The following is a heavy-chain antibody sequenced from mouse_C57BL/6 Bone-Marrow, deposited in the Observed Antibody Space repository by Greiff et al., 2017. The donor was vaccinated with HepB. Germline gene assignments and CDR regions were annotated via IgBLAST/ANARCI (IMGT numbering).Heavy chain of an antibody. CDR2: ISYDGSN. CDR3: ARVPITTVVGGYFDV. CDR1: GYSITSGYY. J-gene: IGHJ1*03. V-gene: IGHV3-6*01. Sequence: EVQLQESGPGLVKPSQSLSLTCSVTGYSITSGYYWNWIRQFPGNKLEWMGYISYDGSNNYNPSLKNRISITRDTSKNQFFLKLNSVTTEDTATYYCARVPITTVVGGYFDVWGTGTTVTVSS. D-gene: IGHD1-1*01.